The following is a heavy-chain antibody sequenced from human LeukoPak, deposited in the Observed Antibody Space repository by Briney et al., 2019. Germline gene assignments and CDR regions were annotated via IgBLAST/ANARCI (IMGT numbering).Heavy chain of an antibody. CDR1: GFTFSSYR. Sequence: GGSLRLSCAASGFTFSSYRMNWVRQAPGKGLEWVSSISSSSDYVYYGRFTISRDNAKNSLYLQMNSLRAEDTAVYYCARDIFYSNGYYGMDVWGQGTTVTVSS. CDR2: ISSSSDYV. J-gene: IGHJ6*02. D-gene: IGHD4-11*01. V-gene: IGHV3-21*01. CDR3: ARDIFYSNGYYGMDV.